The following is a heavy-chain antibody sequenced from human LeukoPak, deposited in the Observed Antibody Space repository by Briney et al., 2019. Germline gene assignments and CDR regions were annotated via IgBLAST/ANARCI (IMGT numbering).Heavy chain of an antibody. CDR2: ISYDGSNK. CDR1: GFTFSSYG. Sequence: GGSLRLSCAASGFTFSSYGMHWVRQAPGKGLEWVAVISYDGSNKYYADPVKGRFTISRDNPKNTLYLQMNSLRAEDTAVYYCAKGSVAGTGWGQGTLVTVSS. J-gene: IGHJ4*02. D-gene: IGHD6-19*01. CDR3: AKGSVAGTG. V-gene: IGHV3-30*18.